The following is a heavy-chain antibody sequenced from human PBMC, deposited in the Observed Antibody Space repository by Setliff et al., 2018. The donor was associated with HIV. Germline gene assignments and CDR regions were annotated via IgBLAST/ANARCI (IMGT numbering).Heavy chain of an antibody. CDR3: AGGYCSSTSCYLLHYYYYYGMDV. D-gene: IGHD2-2*01. V-gene: IGHV1-69*13. J-gene: IGHJ6*02. CDR2: IIPVFGTA. CDR1: GGTFSSYA. Sequence: SVKVSCKASGGTFSSYAISWVRQAPGQGLEWMGWIIPVFGTANYAQKFQGRVTITADESTSTAYMELSSLRSEDTAVYYCAGGYCSSTSCYLLHYYYYYGMDVWGQGTTVTVS.